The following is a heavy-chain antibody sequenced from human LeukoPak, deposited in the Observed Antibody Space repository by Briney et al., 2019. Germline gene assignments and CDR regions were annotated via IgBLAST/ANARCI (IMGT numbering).Heavy chain of an antibody. Sequence: PGGSLRLSCAAFEFSFSDSTMSWVRQAAGKGLEWVAKMKEDGSDEKYVNSVKGRFTLSRDNDKNSLYLQMNRLSPEDTAVYFCVVGGAGGGYFPNWGQGSLVIVSS. CDR1: EFSFSDST. CDR3: VVGGAGGGYFPN. CDR2: MKEDGSDE. V-gene: IGHV3-7*01. J-gene: IGHJ1*01. D-gene: IGHD3-16*01.